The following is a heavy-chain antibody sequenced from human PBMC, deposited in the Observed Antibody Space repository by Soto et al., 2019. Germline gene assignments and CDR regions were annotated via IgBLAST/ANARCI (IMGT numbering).Heavy chain of an antibody. V-gene: IGHV1-8*01. Sequence: QVQLVQSGAEVKKPGASVKVSCKASGYTFTSYEINWVRQATGQGLEWMGWMNPNSGDTGYAQKFQGRVTMTRNTSISTAYMELGSRGSEDTDVYYCARGELLWFGELLRWGQGTLVTVSS. J-gene: IGHJ4*02. CDR1: GYTFTSYE. D-gene: IGHD3-10*01. CDR2: MNPNSGDT. CDR3: ARGELLWFGELLR.